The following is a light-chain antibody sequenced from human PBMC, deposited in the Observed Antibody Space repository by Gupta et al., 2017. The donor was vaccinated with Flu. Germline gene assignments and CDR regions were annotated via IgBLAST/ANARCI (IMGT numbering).Light chain of an antibody. J-gene: IGKJ4*01. CDR1: HSISNF. CDR3: QQRSHWPPFT. V-gene: IGKV3-11*01. CDR2: DAS. Sequence: EIVLTQSPATLSLSPGERVTLFCRASHSISNFLAWYQHKPGQAPRLLIHDASNRAAGIPARFSGSGSGTDFTLTISSLEPEDFAVYYCQQRSHWPPFTFGGGTKVEIK.